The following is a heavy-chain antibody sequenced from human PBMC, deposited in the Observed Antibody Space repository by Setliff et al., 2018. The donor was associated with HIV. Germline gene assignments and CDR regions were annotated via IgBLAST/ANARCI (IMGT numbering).Heavy chain of an antibody. D-gene: IGHD1-20*01. CDR1: GGSISSSNYY. V-gene: IGHV4-39*07. J-gene: IGHJ4*02. Sequence: PSETLSLTCTVSGGSISSSNYYWGWIRQPPGKGLGWIGNIYYSGSTYYNPSLKSRVTISVDTSKNQFSLKLSSVTAADTAVYYCATWGRNNWNYFSYWGQGTLVTVSS. CDR3: ATWGRNNWNYFSY. CDR2: IYYSGST.